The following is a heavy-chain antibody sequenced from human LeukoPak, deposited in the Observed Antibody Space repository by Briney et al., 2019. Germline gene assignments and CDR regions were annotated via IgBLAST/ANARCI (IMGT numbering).Heavy chain of an antibody. CDR1: GFTFSTYE. V-gene: IGHV3-48*03. Sequence: GGSLRLSCAVSGFTFSTYEMNWVRQAPGKGLEWISCISAGGLTTYYADSVKGRFTISRDNAKNSLYLQMTSLRAEDTAVYYCTRRGGYFDYWGQGSLVTVSS. J-gene: IGHJ4*02. CDR3: TRRGGYFDY. D-gene: IGHD3-16*01. CDR2: ISAGGLTT.